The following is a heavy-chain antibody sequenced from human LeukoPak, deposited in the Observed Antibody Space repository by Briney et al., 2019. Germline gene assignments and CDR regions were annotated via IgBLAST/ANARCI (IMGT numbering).Heavy chain of an antibody. D-gene: IGHD2-15*01. CDR2: IYHSGTT. J-gene: IGHJ1*01. CDR1: GGSITSYF. CDR3: AQKAPYSPGYSQQ. V-gene: IGHV4-59*01. Sequence: SETLSLTYTVSGGSITSYFWTWIRQPPGKGLEWIGYIYHSGTTNYNPSLKSRVSISVDTSKNQFSLKLSSVTAADTAVYYCAQKAPYSPGYSQQWGQGTLVTVSS.